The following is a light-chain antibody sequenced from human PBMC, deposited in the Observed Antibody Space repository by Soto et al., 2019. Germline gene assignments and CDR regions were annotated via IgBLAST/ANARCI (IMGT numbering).Light chain of an antibody. CDR1: SSDVGAYGY. J-gene: IGLJ2*01. CDR3: SSYTTSSTVV. CDR2: EVS. Sequence: QSALTQPASVSGSPGQSITISCTGTSSDVGAYGYVSWYQQHPGKAPKLMINEVSYRPSGVSNRFSGSKSGNAATLTISGLQAEDEADYYCSSYTTSSTVVFGEGTKLPVL. V-gene: IGLV2-14*01.